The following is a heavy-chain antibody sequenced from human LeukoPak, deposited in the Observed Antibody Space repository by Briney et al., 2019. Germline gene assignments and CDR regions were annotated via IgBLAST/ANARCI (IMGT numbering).Heavy chain of an antibody. CDR2: IYPGDSDT. V-gene: IGHV5-51*01. D-gene: IGHD1-26*01. CDR3: ARLMSPVPIVVPDAFDI. Sequence: GESLKISCKGSGYSFTRYWIAWVRQMPGKGLEWMGIIYPGDSDTRYSPSFQGQVIISADKSISTAYLQWKSLKASDTAMYYCARLMSPVPIVVPDAFDIWGQGTMVTVSS. J-gene: IGHJ3*02. CDR1: GYSFTRYW.